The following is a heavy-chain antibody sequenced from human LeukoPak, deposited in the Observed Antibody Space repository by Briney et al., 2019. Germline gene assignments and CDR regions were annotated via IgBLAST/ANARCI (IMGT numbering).Heavy chain of an antibody. Sequence: ASVKVSCKASGYTFTSYDINWVRQATGQGLEWMGWMNPNSGNTGYAQKFQGRVTMTRNTSISTAYMELSSLRSEDTAVYYCARVSHGYFDWLSSYNWFDPWGQGTLVTVSS. CDR1: GYTFTSYD. CDR3: ARVSHGYFDWLSSYNWFDP. J-gene: IGHJ5*02. CDR2: MNPNSGNT. D-gene: IGHD3-9*01. V-gene: IGHV1-8*01.